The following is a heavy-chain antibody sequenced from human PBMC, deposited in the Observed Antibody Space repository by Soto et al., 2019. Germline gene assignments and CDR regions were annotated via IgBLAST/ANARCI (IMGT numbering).Heavy chain of an antibody. J-gene: IGHJ6*02. CDR1: GYTFTSYD. V-gene: IGHV1-8*01. CDR2: MNPNSGNT. Sequence: ASVKVSCKASGYTFTSYDINWVRQATGQGLEWMGWMNPNSGNTGYAQKFQGRVTMTRNTSISTAYMELSSLRSEDTAVYYCARRMIDSSGYYYGYYYYYYGMDVWGQGTTVTVSS. CDR3: ARRMIDSSGYYYGYYYYYYGMDV. D-gene: IGHD3-22*01.